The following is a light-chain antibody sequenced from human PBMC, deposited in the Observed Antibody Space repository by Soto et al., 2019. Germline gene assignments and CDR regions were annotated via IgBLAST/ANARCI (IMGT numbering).Light chain of an antibody. CDR3: HQYDNWPQT. V-gene: IGKV3-15*01. CDR1: QSISSN. J-gene: IGKJ1*01. Sequence: EIVMTQSASTLSVSAGGRATLSCRTSQSISSNLAWYQQKPGQAPRLLIYGASNRATGIPARFSGSLFGSEFDLTISSLQSEDFAVYYCHQYDNWPQTFGQGTKVDIK. CDR2: GAS.